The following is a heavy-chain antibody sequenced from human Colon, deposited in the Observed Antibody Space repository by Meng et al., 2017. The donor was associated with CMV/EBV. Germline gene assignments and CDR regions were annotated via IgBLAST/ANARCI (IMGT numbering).Heavy chain of an antibody. J-gene: IGHJ6*02. V-gene: IGHV3-48*04. CDR3: ARDGIQLWGTYGMDV. CDR2: ISSSSSTI. D-gene: IGHD5-18*01. CDR1: GFTFSSYS. Sequence: GGSLRLSCAASGFTFSSYSMNWVRQAPGKGLEWVSYISSSSSTIYYADSVKGRFTISRDNAKNSLYLQMNSLRAEDTAVYYCARDGIQLWGTYGMDVWGQGTTVTVSS.